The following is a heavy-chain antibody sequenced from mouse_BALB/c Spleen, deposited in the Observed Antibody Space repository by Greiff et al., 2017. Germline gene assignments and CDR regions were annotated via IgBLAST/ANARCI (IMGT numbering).Heavy chain of an antibody. CDR1: GFNIKDTD. Sequence: VQLQQSGAELVKPGASVKLSCTASGFNIKDTDMHWVKQRPEQGLEWIGRIYPGNGNTKYDPKFQGKATITADTSSNTAYLQLSSLTSEDTAVYYCARNFYYLDYWGQGTTLTVSS. J-gene: IGHJ2*01. V-gene: IGHV14-3*02. CDR2: IYPGNGNT. CDR3: ARNFYYLDY.